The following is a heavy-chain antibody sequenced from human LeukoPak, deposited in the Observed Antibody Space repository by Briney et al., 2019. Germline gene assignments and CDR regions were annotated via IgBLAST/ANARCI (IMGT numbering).Heavy chain of an antibody. Sequence: PGGSLRLSCAASGFTFTTYWMSWVRQAPGKGLEWVANIKQDGTEKYYVDSVKGRFTISRDNAKNSLYLQMNSLRAEDTAVYYCARDSYYDSSGYKRWGQGTLVTVSS. D-gene: IGHD3-22*01. CDR3: ARDSYYDSSGYKR. V-gene: IGHV3-7*01. J-gene: IGHJ4*02. CDR1: GFTFTTYW. CDR2: IKQDGTEK.